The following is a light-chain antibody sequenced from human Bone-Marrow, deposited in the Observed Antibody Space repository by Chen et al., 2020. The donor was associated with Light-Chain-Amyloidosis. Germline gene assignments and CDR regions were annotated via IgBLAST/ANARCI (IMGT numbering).Light chain of an antibody. CDR1: QSVSNSY. J-gene: IGKJ1*01. V-gene: IGKV3-20*01. CDR3: QQYADSPRT. CDR2: GAS. Sequence: EIVLTQSPGTLSLSPGETATLSCRASQSVSNSYLAWYQQKPGQAPRLLIYGASSRATGIPDKFSGSGSGTDFTLNISRLEPEDFAVYYCQQYADSPRTFGQGTKVEIK.